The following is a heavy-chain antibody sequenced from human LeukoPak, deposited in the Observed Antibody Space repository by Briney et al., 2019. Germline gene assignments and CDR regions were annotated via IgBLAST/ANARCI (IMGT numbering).Heavy chain of an antibody. V-gene: IGHV4-39*07. CDR2: IYYSGST. CDR3: ARAVAGTNYYYYYYMDV. Sequence: PSETLSLTCTVSGGSISSSSYSWGWIRQPPGKGLQWIGSIYYSGSTYYNPSLKSRVTISVDTSKNQFSLKLSSVTAADTAVYYCARAVAGTNYYYYYYMDVWGKGTTVTISS. J-gene: IGHJ6*03. D-gene: IGHD6-19*01. CDR1: GGSISSSSYS.